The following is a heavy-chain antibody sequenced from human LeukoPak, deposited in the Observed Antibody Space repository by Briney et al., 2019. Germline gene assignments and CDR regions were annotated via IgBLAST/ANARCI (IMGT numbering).Heavy chain of an antibody. J-gene: IGHJ4*02. CDR1: GFTFSSYA. CDR3: ARDMGSSWPKGNYFDY. V-gene: IGHV3-74*01. CDR2: VNTDGSST. D-gene: IGHD6-13*01. Sequence: GGSLRLSCAASGFTFSSYAMSWARQAPGKGLVWVSRVNTDGSSTSSADSVKGRFTISRDNAKNTLYLQMNSLRAEDTAVYYCARDMGSSWPKGNYFDYWGQGTLVTVSS.